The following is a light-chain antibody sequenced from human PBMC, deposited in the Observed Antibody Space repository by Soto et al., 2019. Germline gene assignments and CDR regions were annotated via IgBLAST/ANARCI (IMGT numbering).Light chain of an antibody. Sequence: IVFTQYPDTLSLSPGERVTLSCMAIQTVTSDYLAWYQQKPVQAPRLLIYYASSRATCVPDRFSASGSGTDFPLTISRLEPDDFAVYYSQHYHPSDDSPSLTVGGVTQVEIK. CDR3: QHYHPSDDSPSLT. CDR1: QTVTSDY. CDR2: YAS. V-gene: IGKV3-20*01. J-gene: IGKJ4*01.